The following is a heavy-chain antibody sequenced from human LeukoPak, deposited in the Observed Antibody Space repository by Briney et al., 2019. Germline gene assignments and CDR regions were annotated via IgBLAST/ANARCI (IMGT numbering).Heavy chain of an antibody. J-gene: IGHJ6*02. CDR1: GGTFSSYA. CDR2: IIPIFGTA. Sequence: EASVKVSCKASGGTFSSYAISWVRRAPGQGLEWMGGIIPIFGTANYAQKFQGRVTITADESTSTAYMELSSLRSEDTAVYYFARANPIAAAGDYYYGMDVWGQGTTVTVSS. D-gene: IGHD6-13*01. CDR3: ARANPIAAAGDYYYGMDV. V-gene: IGHV1-69*13.